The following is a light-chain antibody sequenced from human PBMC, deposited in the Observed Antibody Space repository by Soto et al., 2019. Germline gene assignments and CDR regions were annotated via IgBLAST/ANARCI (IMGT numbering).Light chain of an antibody. CDR2: DNN. CDR1: SSNIGNNY. CDR3: ATWDSSLSAWL. V-gene: IGLV1-51*01. Sequence: QSVLTQPPSVSAAPGQKVTISSSGGSSNIGNNYVSWYQQVAGTAPKLLIFDNNKRPSGIPDRFSGSKSGTSATLGIAGLQTGDAADYYCATWDSSLSAWLFGGGTQLTVL. J-gene: IGLJ7*01.